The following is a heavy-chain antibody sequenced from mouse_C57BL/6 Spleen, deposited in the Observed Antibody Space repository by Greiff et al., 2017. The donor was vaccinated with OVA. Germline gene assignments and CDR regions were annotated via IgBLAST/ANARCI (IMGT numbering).Heavy chain of an antibody. J-gene: IGHJ1*03. CDR1: GYTFTSYW. D-gene: IGHD2-2*01. V-gene: IGHV1-61*01. CDR3: ARSSTMVTHWYFDV. Sequence: QVQLQQPGAELVRPGSSVKLSCKASGYTFTSYWMDWVKQRPGQGLEWIGNIYPSDSETHYNQKFKDKATFTVDKSSSTAYMQLSSLTSEDSAVYYGARSSTMVTHWYFDVWGTGTTVTVSS. CDR2: IYPSDSET.